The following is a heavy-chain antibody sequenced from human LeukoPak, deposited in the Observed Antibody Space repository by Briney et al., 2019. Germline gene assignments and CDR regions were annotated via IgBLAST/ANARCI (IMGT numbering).Heavy chain of an antibody. CDR3: TGGFGHNWSPFEN. D-gene: IGHD1-1*01. V-gene: IGHV3-74*01. Sequence: PGVSLGLSCAVSGLTFRNYWMHWVRQAPGKGLVWVSRINGDGSDISYADSVKGRFTISRDNAKNTLSLQMNSLTDDDTALYYCTGGFGHNWSPFENWGQGTLVTVSS. CDR1: GLTFRNYW. CDR2: INGDGSDI. J-gene: IGHJ4*02.